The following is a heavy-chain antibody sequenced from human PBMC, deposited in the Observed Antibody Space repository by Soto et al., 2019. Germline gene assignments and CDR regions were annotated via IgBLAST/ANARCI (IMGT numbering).Heavy chain of an antibody. J-gene: IGHJ3*02. D-gene: IGHD6-19*01. Sequence: ASVKVSCKASGYTFTSYAMHWVRQAPGQRLEWMGWINAGNGNTKYSQKFQGRVTITRDTSASTAYMELSSLRSEDTAVYYCARDRSYSSGWNDAFDIWGQGTMVTVSS. CDR2: INAGNGNT. V-gene: IGHV1-3*01. CDR3: ARDRSYSSGWNDAFDI. CDR1: GYTFTSYA.